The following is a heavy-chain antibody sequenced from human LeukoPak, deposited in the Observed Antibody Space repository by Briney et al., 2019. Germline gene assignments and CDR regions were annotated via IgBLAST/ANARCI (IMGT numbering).Heavy chain of an antibody. CDR1: GDSVSSNSVT. J-gene: IGHJ5*02. CDR2: TYYRSTWYN. CDR3: ARRLTQYDCFDP. Sequence: SQTLSLTCAISGDSVSSNSVTWNWIRQSPSRGLEWLGRTYYRSTWYNDYAVSVRGRITVNPDTFKNQFSLHLNSVTPEDTAVYYCARRLTQYDCFDPWGQGILVTVSS. D-gene: IGHD2-2*01. V-gene: IGHV6-1*01.